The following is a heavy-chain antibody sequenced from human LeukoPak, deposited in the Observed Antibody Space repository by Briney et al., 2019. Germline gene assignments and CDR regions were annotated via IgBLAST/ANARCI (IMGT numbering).Heavy chain of an antibody. CDR1: GFTFSSYW. CDR2: IKQDGSEK. CDR3: ARDNGQGLRYFDWLLSGFDY. J-gene: IGHJ4*02. D-gene: IGHD3-9*01. V-gene: IGHV3-7*01. Sequence: HPGGSLRLSCAASGFTFSSYWMSWVRQAPGKGLEWVANIKQDGSEKYYVDSVKGRFTISRDNAKNSLYLQMNSLRAEDTAVYYCARDNGQGLRYFDWLLSGFDYWGQGTLVTVSS.